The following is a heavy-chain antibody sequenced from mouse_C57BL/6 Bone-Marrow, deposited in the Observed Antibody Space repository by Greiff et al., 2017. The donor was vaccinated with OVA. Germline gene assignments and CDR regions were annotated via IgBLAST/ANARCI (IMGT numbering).Heavy chain of an antibody. CDR2: IDPENGDT. Sequence: EVQLVESGAELVRPGASVKLSCTASGFNIKDDYMHWVKQRPEQGLEWIGWIDPENGDTEYASKFQGKATITADTSSNTAYLQLSSLTSEDTAVYYCTTPTVVATRYFDVWGTGTTVTVSS. D-gene: IGHD1-1*01. CDR3: TTPTVVATRYFDV. CDR1: GFNIKDDY. J-gene: IGHJ1*03. V-gene: IGHV14-4*01.